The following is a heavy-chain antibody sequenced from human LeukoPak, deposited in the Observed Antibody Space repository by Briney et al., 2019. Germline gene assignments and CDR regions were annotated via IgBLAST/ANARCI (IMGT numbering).Heavy chain of an antibody. CDR1: GGSISSGGYY. Sequence: SETLSLTCTVSGGSISSGGYYWSWIRLHPGKGLEWIGYIYYSGSTYYNPSLKSRVTISVDTSKNQFSLKLSSVTAADTAVYYCASSPTYYFDYWGQGTLVTVSS. J-gene: IGHJ4*02. CDR2: IYYSGST. V-gene: IGHV4-31*03. CDR3: ASSPTYYFDY.